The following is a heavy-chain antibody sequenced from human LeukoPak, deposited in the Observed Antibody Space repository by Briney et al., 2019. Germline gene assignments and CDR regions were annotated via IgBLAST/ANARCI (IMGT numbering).Heavy chain of an antibody. CDR1: GFSLSSST. Sequence: GGSQRLSCAASGFSLSSSTLNWVRQAPGKGLEWVSYISISGTIIYYADSVKGRFTISRDNAKNSLYLQMNSLRAEDTAVYYCARETRYDESFDVWGQGTMVTVSS. V-gene: IGHV3-48*01. CDR3: ARETRYDESFDV. D-gene: IGHD3-22*01. CDR2: ISISGTII. J-gene: IGHJ3*01.